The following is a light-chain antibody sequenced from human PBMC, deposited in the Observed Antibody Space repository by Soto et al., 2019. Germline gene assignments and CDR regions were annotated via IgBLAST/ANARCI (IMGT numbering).Light chain of an antibody. Sequence: QSALTQPASVSGSPGQSITISCTATSSDVGAYNFVSWYQQHPGKAPKLMIYEVSNRPSGVSNRFSGSKSGNTASLTISGLQAEDEAGYYCSSYINSSTLVFGGGTKLTVL. CDR3: SSYINSSTLV. J-gene: IGLJ3*02. CDR1: SSDVGAYNF. CDR2: EVS. V-gene: IGLV2-14*01.